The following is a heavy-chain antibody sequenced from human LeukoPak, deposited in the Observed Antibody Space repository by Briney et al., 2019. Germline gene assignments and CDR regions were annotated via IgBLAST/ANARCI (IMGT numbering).Heavy chain of an antibody. V-gene: IGHV4-38-2*02. J-gene: IGHJ4*02. CDR3: ARHAYSSSWYPIDY. CDR1: GYSISDGNY. CDR2: IFHTGST. D-gene: IGHD6-13*01. Sequence: SETLSLTCTVSGYSISDGNYWGWIRQPPGKGLEWIGSIFHTGSTYDNPSLKSRVTTSVDRSKNQFSLKLSSVTAADTAVYYCARHAYSSSWYPIDYWGQGTLVTVSS.